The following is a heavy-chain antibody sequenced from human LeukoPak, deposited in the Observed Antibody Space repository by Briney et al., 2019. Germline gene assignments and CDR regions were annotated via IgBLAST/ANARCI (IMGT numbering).Heavy chain of an antibody. CDR2: IKQDGSEK. V-gene: IGHV3-7*01. Sequence: GGSLRLSCAASGFTFSSYWMSWVRQAPGKGLEWVANIKQDGSEKYYVDSVKGRFTISRDNAKNSLYLQMNSLRAEDTAVYYCARVGFDYDFWSGPFDYWGQGTLVTVSS. CDR3: ARVGFDYDFWSGPFDY. CDR1: GFTFSSYW. J-gene: IGHJ4*02. D-gene: IGHD3-3*01.